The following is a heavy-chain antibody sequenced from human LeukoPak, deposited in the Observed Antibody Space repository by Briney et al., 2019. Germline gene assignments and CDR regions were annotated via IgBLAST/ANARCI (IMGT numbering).Heavy chain of an antibody. J-gene: IGHJ5*02. CDR3: ARVVWGSLFDP. D-gene: IGHD3-16*01. CDR2: IHVTANS. V-gene: IGHV4-59*12. Sequence: PSETLSLTCLVSGDSISTFYWSWVRQSPGKGLEWIGHIHVTANSIYSPSLKSRVTMSVDTSKNQFSLKLSSVTAADTAVYYCARVVWGSLFDPWGQGTLVTVSS. CDR1: GDSISTFY.